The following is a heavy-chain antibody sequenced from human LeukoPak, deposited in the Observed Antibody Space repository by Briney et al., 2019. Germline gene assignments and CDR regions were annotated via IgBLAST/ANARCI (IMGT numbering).Heavy chain of an antibody. V-gene: IGHV3-7*01. Sequence: AGGPLRLSCGASGFSFSTYWMDWVPQAPGKGLGGVASIKEDGSRADYVDSVRGRFTVSRDNTKNSLYLQMNSLRVDDTAVYYCASDRAYAQFDYWGQGALVTVSS. CDR1: GFSFSTYW. D-gene: IGHD3-10*01. CDR2: IKEDGSRA. CDR3: ASDRAYAQFDY. J-gene: IGHJ4*02.